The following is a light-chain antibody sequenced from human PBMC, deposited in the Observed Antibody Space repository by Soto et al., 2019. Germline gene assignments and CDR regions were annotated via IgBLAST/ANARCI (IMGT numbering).Light chain of an antibody. V-gene: IGLV4-69*02. Sequence: QSVLTQSPSASASLGASVKLTCTLSSGHTTYAIAWHHQQPEKGPRYLMKVNSDGTHSKGDGIPDRFSGSSSGAERYLTISSLQSEDEGDYYCQTWGSGIAVFGGGTQLTVL. CDR3: QTWGSGIAV. CDR1: SGHTTYA. CDR2: VNSDGTH. J-gene: IGLJ7*01.